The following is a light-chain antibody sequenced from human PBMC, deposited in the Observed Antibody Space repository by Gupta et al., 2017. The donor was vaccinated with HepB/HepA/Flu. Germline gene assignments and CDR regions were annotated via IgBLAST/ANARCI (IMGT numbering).Light chain of an antibody. CDR3: CSYAGSRVV. Sequence: SALTQPRSVSGSPGQSVTISCTGTSNDVGAYKSVFGDQQHPGEASKVMIFDVSKRPTEDPDRSSGPKTGNTAALTISGLQAEDEADYYCCSYAGSRVVFGGGTKLTVL. CDR2: DVS. CDR1: SNDVGAYKS. J-gene: IGLJ2*01. V-gene: IGLV2-11*01.